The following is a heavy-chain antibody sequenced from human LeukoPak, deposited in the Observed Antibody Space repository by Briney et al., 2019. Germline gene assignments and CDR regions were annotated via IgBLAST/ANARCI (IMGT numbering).Heavy chain of an antibody. J-gene: IGHJ5*02. D-gene: IGHD3-22*01. Sequence: PGRSLRLSCAASGFTFSSYAMSWVRQAPGKGLEWVSAISGSGGSTYYADSVKGRFTISRDNSKNTLYLQMNSLRAEDTAVYYCAKSGSSGYYYWFDPWGQGTLVTVSS. CDR2: ISGSGGST. CDR1: GFTFSSYA. CDR3: AKSGSSGYYYWFDP. V-gene: IGHV3-23*01.